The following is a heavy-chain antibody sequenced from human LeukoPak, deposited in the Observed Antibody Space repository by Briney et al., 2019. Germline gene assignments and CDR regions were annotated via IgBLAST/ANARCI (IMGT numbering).Heavy chain of an antibody. D-gene: IGHD3-3*01. CDR2: IYYSGST. J-gene: IGHJ4*02. Sequence: SETLSLTCAISGGSISGTPYYWGWICQPPGKGLEWIGSIYYSGSTYYNPSLKSRLTISVDTSKNQFSLKLSSVTAADTAVYYCARASTIFGQFAYWGRGTLVTVSS. CDR3: ARASTIFGQFAY. CDR1: GGSISGTPYY. V-gene: IGHV4-39*07.